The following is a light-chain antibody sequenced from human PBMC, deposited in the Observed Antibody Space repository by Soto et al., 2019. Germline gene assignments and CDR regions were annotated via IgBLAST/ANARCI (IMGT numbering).Light chain of an antibody. J-gene: IGKJ4*01. CDR3: QQYNSYSLT. CDR2: KAS. Sequence: DLQMPQSPSTLSASVGDRVTITCRASQSISYWLAWYQQKPGTAPKLRIYKASSLESGVPSRFSGSGSGTEFNITISSLQTDDFATYYCQQYNSYSLTLGGGTQVEIK. V-gene: IGKV1-5*03. CDR1: QSISYW.